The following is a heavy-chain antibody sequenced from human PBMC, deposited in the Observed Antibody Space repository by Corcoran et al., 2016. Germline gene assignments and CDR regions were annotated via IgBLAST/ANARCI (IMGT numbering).Heavy chain of an antibody. CDR3: AGGHGYNYDY. CDR2: INAGNGNT. J-gene: IGHJ4*02. CDR1: GYTFISYV. Sequence: QVQLVQSGAEVKKPGASVKVSCKASGYTFISYVMHWVRQAPGQRLEWMGWINAGNGNTKYSQEFQGRVTITRDTSASTAYMELSTLRSEDTAVYYCAGGHGYNYDYWGQGTLVTVSS. D-gene: IGHD5-12*01. V-gene: IGHV1-3*01.